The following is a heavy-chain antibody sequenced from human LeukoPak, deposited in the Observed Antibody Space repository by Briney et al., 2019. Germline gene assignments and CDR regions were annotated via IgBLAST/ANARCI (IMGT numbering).Heavy chain of an antibody. CDR3: ARGAFRQLSPETAFDI. CDR1: GFSVSSNY. D-gene: IGHD6-13*01. J-gene: IGHJ3*02. V-gene: IGHV3-21*01. Sequence: GGSLRLSCAASGFSVSSNYMNWVRQAPGEGLEWVSSISARGYNIYYADSMKGRFTVSRDNAKNSVFLQMNSLRSDDTAVYFCARGAFRQLSPETAFDIWGQGTMVTVSS. CDR2: ISARGYNI.